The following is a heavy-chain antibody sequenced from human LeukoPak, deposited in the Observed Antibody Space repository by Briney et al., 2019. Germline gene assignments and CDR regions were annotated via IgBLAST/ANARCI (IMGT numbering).Heavy chain of an antibody. CDR3: ARARNCSSGTCYEDY. CDR2: INGDGSST. V-gene: IGHV3-74*01. D-gene: IGHD2-15*01. Sequence: PGGSLRLSCAASGLTFSGYWMHWVRQAPGKGLVWVSRINGDGSSTSYADSVKGRFTISRDNAKNTLYLQMNSLGAEDTAVYYCARARNCSSGTCYEDYWGQGTLVTVSS. J-gene: IGHJ4*02. CDR1: GLTFSGYW.